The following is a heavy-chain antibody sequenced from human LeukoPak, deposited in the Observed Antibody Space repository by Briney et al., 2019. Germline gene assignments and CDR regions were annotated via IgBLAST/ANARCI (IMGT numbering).Heavy chain of an antibody. D-gene: IGHD5-24*01. V-gene: IGHV1-69*04. Sequence: GASVKVSCKASGGTFSSYAISWVRQAPGQGLEWMGRIIPILGIANYAQKFQGRVTITADKSTSTAYMELSSLRSEDTAVYYCARDGAQEMATTSDYWGQGTLVTVSS. CDR3: ARDGAQEMATTSDY. CDR1: GGTFSSYA. J-gene: IGHJ4*02. CDR2: IIPILGIA.